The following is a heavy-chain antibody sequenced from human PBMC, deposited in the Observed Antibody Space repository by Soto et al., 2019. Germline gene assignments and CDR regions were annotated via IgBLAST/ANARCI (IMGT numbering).Heavy chain of an antibody. D-gene: IGHD3-16*01. V-gene: IGHV1-69*12. CDR3: ARPLGGVRPTFDY. CDR2: IIPIFGTA. Sequence: QVQLVQSGAEVKKPGSSVKVSCKASGGTFSSYAISWVRQAPGQGLEWMGGIIPIFGTANYAQKFQGRVTITAGESTSTAYMELSSLRSEDKAVDYWARPLGGVRPTFDYWGQGTLVTVSS. J-gene: IGHJ4*02. CDR1: GGTFSSYA.